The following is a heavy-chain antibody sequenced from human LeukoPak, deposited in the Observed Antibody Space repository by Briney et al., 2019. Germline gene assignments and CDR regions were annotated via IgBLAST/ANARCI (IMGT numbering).Heavy chain of an antibody. Sequence: GGSLRLSCAASGFTFSSYSMNWFRQPQGKGLEWVSYISSSSSTIYYADSVKGRFTISRDNAKNSLYLQMNSLRAEDTAVYYCASLTRDKTDYVWGSYRIFDYWGQGTLVTVSS. D-gene: IGHD3-16*02. J-gene: IGHJ4*02. CDR1: GFTFSSYS. CDR3: ASLTRDKTDYVWGSYRIFDY. V-gene: IGHV3-48*01. CDR2: ISSSSSTI.